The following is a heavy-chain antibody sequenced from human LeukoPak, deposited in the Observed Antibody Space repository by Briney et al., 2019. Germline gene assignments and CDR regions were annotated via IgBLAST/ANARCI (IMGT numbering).Heavy chain of an antibody. D-gene: IGHD5-12*01. CDR2: IYSSGST. CDR3: ARSGSGYLRYYFDY. J-gene: IGHJ4*02. Sequence: AGGSLRLSCAASGFTFSSYAMHWIRQPPGKGLEWIGSIYSSGSTYYNPSLRSRVTISVDTSKNQFSLKLSSVTAADTAVYYCARSGSGYLRYYFDYWGQGTLVTVSS. CDR1: GFTFSSYA. V-gene: IGHV4-39*07.